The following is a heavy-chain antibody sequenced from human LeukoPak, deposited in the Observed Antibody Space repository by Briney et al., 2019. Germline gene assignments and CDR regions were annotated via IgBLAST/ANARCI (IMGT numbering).Heavy chain of an antibody. D-gene: IGHD3-22*01. CDR2: ISSSGSST. CDR1: GFTFSDFY. J-gene: IGHJ4*02. Sequence: SGGSLRLSCAASGFTFSDFYMSWIRQAPGKGLEWISYISSSGSSTNYADSVKGRFTISRDNAKNSLYLQMNSPRAEDTAVYYCARDLIHRSGEADYWGQGTLVTVSS. V-gene: IGHV3-11*05. CDR3: ARDLIHRSGEADY.